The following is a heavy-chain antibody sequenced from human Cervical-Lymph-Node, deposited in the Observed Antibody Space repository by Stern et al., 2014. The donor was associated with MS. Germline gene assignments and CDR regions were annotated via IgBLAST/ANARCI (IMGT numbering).Heavy chain of an antibody. D-gene: IGHD1-1*01. CDR2: ITNVGST. CDR1: GFTGSMDF. V-gene: IGHV3-53*01. J-gene: IGHJ4*02. CDR3: ARDTSSPERSDW. Sequence: EVPLGDSGGGVIQPGGSLSLSCTAFGFTGSMDFMTWVRHAPGKGLESVSLITNVGSTFYTDSVKGRFTISRDDSKNTVYLHVTSLRAEDTAMYYCARDTSSPERSDWWGQGTLVTVSS.